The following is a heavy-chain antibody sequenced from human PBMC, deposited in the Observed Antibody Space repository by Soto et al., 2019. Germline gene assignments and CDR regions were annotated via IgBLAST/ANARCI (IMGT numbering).Heavy chain of an antibody. J-gene: IGHJ4*02. CDR2: IWYDGSNK. D-gene: IGHD3-9*01. CDR1: GFTFSTYA. Sequence: QVQLVESGGGVVQPGRSLRLSCAASGFTFSTYAMHWARQAPGKGLEWVAIIWYDGSNKYYADYMKGRFTISRDNSKNTLYLQMNSLRAEDTAVYYCARAATYYDILTGTFDYWGQGTLVTVSS. CDR3: ARAATYYDILTGTFDY. V-gene: IGHV3-33*01.